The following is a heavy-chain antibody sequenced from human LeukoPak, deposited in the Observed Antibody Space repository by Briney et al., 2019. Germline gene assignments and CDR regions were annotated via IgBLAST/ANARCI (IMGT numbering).Heavy chain of an antibody. Sequence: GGSLRLSCAASGFSLGDYWMNGVRQAPGGGLEWVANIKQDGNEKYFVDPVRGGLTISSDNPKKSLFLQMTGLRAEDRAVYYCPRLMFRGLRLAGYSGMDVWGQGTTVTVSS. CDR3: PRLMFRGLRLAGYSGMDV. CDR2: IKQDGNEK. CDR1: GFSLGDYW. D-gene: IGHD3-16*01. V-gene: IGHV3-7*01. J-gene: IGHJ6*02.